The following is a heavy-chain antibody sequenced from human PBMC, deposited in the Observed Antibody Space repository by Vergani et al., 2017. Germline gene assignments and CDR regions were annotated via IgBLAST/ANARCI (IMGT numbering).Heavy chain of an antibody. Sequence: EVQLLESGGGLVQPGGSLRLSCAASGFTFSSYAMSWVRQAPGKGLEWVSAISGSGGSPYYADSVKDRFTISRNNSKNTLYLQMNSRRADDTAVYYRAKDHYRIAAAGYDDWGQGTLVTVSS. CDR1: GFTFSSYA. D-gene: IGHD6-13*01. V-gene: IGHV3-23*01. J-gene: IGHJ4*02. CDR3: AKDHYRIAAAGYDD. CDR2: ISGSGGSP.